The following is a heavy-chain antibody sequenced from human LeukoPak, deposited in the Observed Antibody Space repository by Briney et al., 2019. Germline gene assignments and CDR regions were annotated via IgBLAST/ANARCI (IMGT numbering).Heavy chain of an antibody. CDR3: AKDLTKVLVLDI. CDR2: ISGSGGST. V-gene: IGHV3-23*01. D-gene: IGHD3-22*01. CDR1: GFTFSSYA. Sequence: PGGSLRLSCAASGFTFSSYAMSWVRQAPGKGLEWVSTISGSGGSTYYADSVKGRFTISRDNSKNTLYLQMNSLRAEDTAVYYCAKDLTKVLVLDIWGQGTMVTVSS. J-gene: IGHJ3*02.